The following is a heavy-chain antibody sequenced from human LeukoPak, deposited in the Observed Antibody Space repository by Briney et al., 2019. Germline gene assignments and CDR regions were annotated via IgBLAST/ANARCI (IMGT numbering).Heavy chain of an antibody. CDR3: ARDWGYCSGGSCYIPNS. Sequence: ASVKVSCKASGYTFTGYYVHWVRQAPGQGLEWMGWINPNSGGTNYAQKFQGRVAMTRDTSISTAYMELSRLRSDDTAVYYCARDWGYCSGGSCYIPNSWGQGTLVTVSS. CDR2: INPNSGGT. CDR1: GYTFTGYY. J-gene: IGHJ4*02. V-gene: IGHV1-2*02. D-gene: IGHD2-15*01.